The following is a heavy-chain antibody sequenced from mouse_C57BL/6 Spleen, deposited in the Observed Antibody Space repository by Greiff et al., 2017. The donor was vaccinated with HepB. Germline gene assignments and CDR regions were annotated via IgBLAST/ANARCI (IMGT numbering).Heavy chain of an antibody. D-gene: IGHD1-1*01. V-gene: IGHV1-52*01. CDR3: VYYGSREGFAY. CDR1: GYTFTSYW. J-gene: IGHJ3*01. CDR2: IDPSDSET. Sequence: VQLQQPGAELVRPGSSVKLSCKASGYTFTSYWMHWVKQRPIQGLEWIGNIDPSDSETHYNQKFKDKATLTVDKSSSTAYMQLSSLTSEDSAVYYCVYYGSREGFAYWGQGTLVTVSA.